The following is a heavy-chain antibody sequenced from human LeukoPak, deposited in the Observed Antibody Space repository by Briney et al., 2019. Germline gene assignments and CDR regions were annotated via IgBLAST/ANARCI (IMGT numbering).Heavy chain of an antibody. CDR3: VRDMSGKYSFDY. Sequence: GGSLRLSCAASGFNLTWHVMHWVRQAPGKALEYVSFIHHNGEMTSYAESVRGRFTVSRDNSKNTLFLELSSLRTDDTAVYYCVRDMSGKYSFDYWGQGTLVIVST. D-gene: IGHD1-26*01. J-gene: IGHJ4*02. CDR2: IHHNGEMT. CDR1: GFNLTWHV. V-gene: IGHV3-64D*06.